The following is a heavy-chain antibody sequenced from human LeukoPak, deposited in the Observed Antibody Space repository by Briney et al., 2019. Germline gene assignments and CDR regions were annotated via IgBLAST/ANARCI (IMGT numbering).Heavy chain of an antibody. D-gene: IGHD2-21*01. Sequence: GGSLRLSCEVSGFTFSAYGIHWVRQSPGKGLEWAAFVRYDGRDKFYADSVKGRFIVSKDNSRTTLQLQMNSLRSEDTAVYFCARGGARDIWYFAYWGQGIRVTVSS. CDR2: VRYDGRDK. CDR3: ARGGARDIWYFAY. V-gene: IGHV3-30*02. CDR1: GFTFSAYG. J-gene: IGHJ4*02.